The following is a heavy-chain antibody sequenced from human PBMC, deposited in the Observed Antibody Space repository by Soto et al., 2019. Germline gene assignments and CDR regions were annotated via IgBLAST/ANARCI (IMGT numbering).Heavy chain of an antibody. CDR2: IKQDGSEK. CDR1: GFTFSSYW. Sequence: GGSLRLSCAASGFTFSSYWMSWVRQAPGKGLEWVANIKQDGSEKYYVDSVKGRFTISRDNAKNSLYLQMNSLRAEDTAVYYCARESNDFWSGYPYYYYMDVWGKGTTVTVSS. J-gene: IGHJ6*03. CDR3: ARESNDFWSGYPYYYYMDV. D-gene: IGHD3-3*01. V-gene: IGHV3-7*01.